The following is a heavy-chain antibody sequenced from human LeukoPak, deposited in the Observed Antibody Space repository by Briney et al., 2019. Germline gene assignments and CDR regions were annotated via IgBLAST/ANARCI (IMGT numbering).Heavy chain of an antibody. CDR3: ARDSRQVDWSGYYPSDFSY. Sequence: GGSLRLSCAASGFTFSNYWMHWVRQVPGKGLVWVSRINDDGSGTFYADSVKGRFTISRDNAKNTLYLQMDSLRADDTALYYCARDSRQVDWSGYYPSDFSYWGQATLVTVSS. V-gene: IGHV3-74*01. D-gene: IGHD3-3*01. J-gene: IGHJ4*02. CDR2: INDDGSGT. CDR1: GFTFSNYW.